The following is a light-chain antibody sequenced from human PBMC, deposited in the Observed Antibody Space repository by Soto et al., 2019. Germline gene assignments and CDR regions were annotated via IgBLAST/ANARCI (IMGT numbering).Light chain of an antibody. Sequence: DIQMTLYLSSLSASVGDRVTITCRESQSISTYLSWYQQKPGKVPKLLIYGASSLQTGVPSRFSGSGSGTEFIFTISSLQPEDFATYHCQQYHSSPTWTFGQATKVDIK. J-gene: IGKJ1*01. CDR3: QQYHSSPTWT. CDR1: QSISTY. CDR2: GAS. V-gene: IGKV1-39*01.